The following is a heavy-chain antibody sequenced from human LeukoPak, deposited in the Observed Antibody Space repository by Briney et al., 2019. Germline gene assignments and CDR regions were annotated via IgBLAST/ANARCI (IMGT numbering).Heavy chain of an antibody. CDR1: GFTFSSYS. Sequence: GGSLRLSCAASGFTFSSYSMNWVRQAPGKGLEWVSSISSSSSYIYYADSVKGRFTISRDNAKNSLYLQMNSLRAEDTAVYYCARSSRVVTDPLDYWGQGTLVTVSS. D-gene: IGHD4-23*01. CDR2: ISSSSSYI. CDR3: ARSSRVVTDPLDY. V-gene: IGHV3-21*01. J-gene: IGHJ4*02.